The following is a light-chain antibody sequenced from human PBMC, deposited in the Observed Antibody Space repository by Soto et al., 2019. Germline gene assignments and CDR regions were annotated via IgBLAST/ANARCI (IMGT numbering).Light chain of an antibody. J-gene: IGKJ5*01. Sequence: EIVMTQSPATLSVSPGERATLSCRASQSVSSNLAWYQQKPGQAPRLLIYVASTRATGIPARFSGSGSGTDFTLTISSLRSEDFAVYYCQQYNNWPPITFGQGTRLEIK. V-gene: IGKV3-15*01. CDR3: QQYNNWPPIT. CDR1: QSVSSN. CDR2: VAS.